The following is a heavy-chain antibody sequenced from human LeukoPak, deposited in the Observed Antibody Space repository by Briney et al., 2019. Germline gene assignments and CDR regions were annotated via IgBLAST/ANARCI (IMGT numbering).Heavy chain of an antibody. Sequence: ASETLSLTCTVSSGSMSSYFWSWIRQPPGKGLEWIGYIYNGGSTNYNPALKSRVTISVDTSKKQFSLNLSSVTAADTAVYYCARHSFGVAPFHYWGQGTLVTVSS. CDR2: IYNGGST. CDR3: ARHSFGVAPFHY. V-gene: IGHV4-59*08. CDR1: SGSMSSYF. D-gene: IGHD3-3*01. J-gene: IGHJ4*02.